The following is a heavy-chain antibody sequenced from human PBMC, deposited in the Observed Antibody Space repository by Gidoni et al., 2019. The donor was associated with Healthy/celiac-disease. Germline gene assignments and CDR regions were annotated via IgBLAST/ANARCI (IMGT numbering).Heavy chain of an antibody. CDR1: GGTFSSYA. CDR2: ITPIFGTS. Sequence: QVQLVQSGAEVKKPGSSVKVPCKASGGTFSSYAISWVRQAPGQGLEWMGGITPIFGTSNYAQKFQGRVTITADESTGTAYMELSSLRSEDTAVYYCASGPITMIVVVPSSDAFDIWGQGTMVTVSS. J-gene: IGHJ3*02. CDR3: ASGPITMIVVVPSSDAFDI. V-gene: IGHV1-69*01. D-gene: IGHD3-22*01.